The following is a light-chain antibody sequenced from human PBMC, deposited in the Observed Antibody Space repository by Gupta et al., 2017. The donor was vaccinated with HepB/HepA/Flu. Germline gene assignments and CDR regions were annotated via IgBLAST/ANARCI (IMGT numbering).Light chain of an antibody. Sequence: EIVLTQSPGTLSLSPGERATLSCRASQSVSSNYLAWYQQKPGQAPRLLIYGASSRATGIPDRFSGGGSGTDFTLTISRLEPEDFAVYYCQQYGSSPQTFGQGTKVEIK. V-gene: IGKV3-20*01. CDR3: QQYGSSPQT. CDR2: GAS. CDR1: QSVSSNY. J-gene: IGKJ1*01.